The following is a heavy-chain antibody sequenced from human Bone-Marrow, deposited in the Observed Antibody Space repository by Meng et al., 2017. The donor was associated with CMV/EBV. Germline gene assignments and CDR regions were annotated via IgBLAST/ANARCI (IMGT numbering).Heavy chain of an antibody. CDR3: ARGSRYGGKLYYFDY. D-gene: IGHD1-26*01. J-gene: IGHJ4*02. V-gene: IGHV1-69*05. CDR1: GGTFSSYA. Sequence: SVKVSCKASGGTFSSYAISWVRQAPGQGLEWMGGIIPIFGTVNYAQKFQGRVTITTDESTSTAYMELSSLRSGDTAVYYCARGSRYGGKLYYFDYWGQGTLVTVSS. CDR2: IIPIFGTV.